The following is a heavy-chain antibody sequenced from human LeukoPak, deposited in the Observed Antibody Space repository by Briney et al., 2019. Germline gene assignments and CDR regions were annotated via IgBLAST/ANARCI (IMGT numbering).Heavy chain of an antibody. J-gene: IGHJ6*03. V-gene: IGHV3-11*04. Sequence: GGSLRLSCAASGFTFRDYNMSWIRQAPGKGLEYISYINTGDTSIYYADSVKSRFTISRDNAKNSLYLQMNSLRAEDTAVYYCAREVEGYCSSTSCYNGFYYYYYMDVWGKGTTVTVSS. CDR3: AREVEGYCSSTSCYNGFYYYYYMDV. D-gene: IGHD2-2*02. CDR2: INTGDTSI. CDR1: GFTFRDYN.